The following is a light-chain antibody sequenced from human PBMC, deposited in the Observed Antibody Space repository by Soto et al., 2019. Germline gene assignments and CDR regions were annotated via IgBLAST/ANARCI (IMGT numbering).Light chain of an antibody. V-gene: IGKV2-30*02. CDR2: KVS. Sequence: DVLMTQSPLSLPVTLGQPASISCRSSQSLVHSDGNTYLSWFQQRPGQSPRRLICKVSNRDSAVPDRFSGSVSGTDFTLKISRVEAEDVGVYYCLQCTRWPPTFGGGTKVEIK. CDR1: QSLVHSDGNTY. J-gene: IGKJ4*01. CDR3: LQCTRWPPT.